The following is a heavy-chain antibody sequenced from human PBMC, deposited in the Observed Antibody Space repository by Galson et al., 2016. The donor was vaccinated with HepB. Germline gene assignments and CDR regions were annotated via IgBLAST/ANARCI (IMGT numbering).Heavy chain of an antibody. CDR3: GKHGGFDY. J-gene: IGHJ4*02. D-gene: IGHD3-16*01. CDR1: GFSFSSSG. V-gene: IGHV3-23*01. CDR2: ITRSGYAK. Sequence: SLRLSCAASGFSFSSSGMSWVRQAPGRGPEWVSGITRSGYAKHYADFVKGRFNISRENSKNTPYLYMNNLTAGDTAIYYCGKHGGFDYWGQGALVTVSS.